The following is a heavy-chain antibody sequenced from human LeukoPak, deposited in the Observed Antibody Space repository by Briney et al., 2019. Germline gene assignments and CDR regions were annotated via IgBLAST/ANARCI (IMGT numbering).Heavy chain of an antibody. CDR2: IRYDGSNK. CDR1: GFIFSSFG. CDR3: AKDRGDYTNWFDP. D-gene: IGHD4-17*01. Sequence: GGSLRLSCAASGFIFSSFGMHWARQAPGKGLEWVAFIRYDGSNKYFADSVKGRFTISRDNSKNTLYLQMNSPRAEDTAIYYCAKDRGDYTNWFDPWGQGTLVTVSS. J-gene: IGHJ5*02. V-gene: IGHV3-30*02.